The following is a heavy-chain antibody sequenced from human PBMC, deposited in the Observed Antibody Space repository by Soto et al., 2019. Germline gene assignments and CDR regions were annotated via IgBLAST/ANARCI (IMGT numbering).Heavy chain of an antibody. CDR1: GYTFTSYD. V-gene: IGHV1-8*01. CDR2: MNPNSGNT. J-gene: IGHJ4*02. D-gene: IGHD6-13*01. CDR3: ARGSRYSSSWYHVLFDY. Sequence: GASVKVSCKASGYTFTSYDINWVRQATGQGLEWMGWMNPNSGNTGYAQKFQGRVTMTRNTSISTAYMELSSLRSEDTAVYYCARGSRYSSSWYHVLFDYWGQGTLVTVSS.